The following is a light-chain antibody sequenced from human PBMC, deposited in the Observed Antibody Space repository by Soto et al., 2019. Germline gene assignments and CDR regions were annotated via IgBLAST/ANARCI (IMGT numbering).Light chain of an antibody. Sequence: EIVMTQSPISLSVTPGEPASISCRSSQSLLHSNGYNYLDWYLQKPGQSPHLLIYLGSNRASGVPDRFSGSGSGTYFTLKISRVEAEDIGVDYCMQALQTPKTFGQATKVDI. V-gene: IGKV2-28*01. CDR1: QSLLHSNGYNY. CDR3: MQALQTPKT. J-gene: IGKJ1*01. CDR2: LGS.